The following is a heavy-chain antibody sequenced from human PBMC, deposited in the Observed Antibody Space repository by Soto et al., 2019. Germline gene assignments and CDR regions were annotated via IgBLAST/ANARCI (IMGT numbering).Heavy chain of an antibody. CDR2: IYYSGNT. J-gene: IGHJ6*02. Sequence: PSETLSLTCIVSGGSISSNDFYWSWIRQHPGKGLEWIGYIYYSGNTYYNPSLKSRVTISVDTSKNQFSLKLSSVTAADTAVYYCACIFSGGYGYGYYYYGMDVWGQGTTVTVSS. D-gene: IGHD5-18*01. CDR1: GGSISSNDFY. CDR3: ACIFSGGYGYGYYYYGMDV. V-gene: IGHV4-30-4*08.